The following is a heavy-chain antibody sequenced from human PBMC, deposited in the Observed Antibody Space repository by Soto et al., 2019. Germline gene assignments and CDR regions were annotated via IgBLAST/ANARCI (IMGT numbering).Heavy chain of an antibody. J-gene: IGHJ6*02. CDR1: GCSITKGYY. V-gene: IGHV4-38-2*01. CDR3: ARALYCSGGSGSTLRRLDF. CDR2: IYHSGST. D-gene: IGHD2-15*01. Sequence: SENLPLTCAVSGCSITKGYYWGWSRQPPGQGLEWIGTIYHSGSTYYNPSLKTRVTISVDTSKNQFSLKLSSVTAADTAVYYCARALYCSGGSGSTLRRLDFWGQGTTVTGS.